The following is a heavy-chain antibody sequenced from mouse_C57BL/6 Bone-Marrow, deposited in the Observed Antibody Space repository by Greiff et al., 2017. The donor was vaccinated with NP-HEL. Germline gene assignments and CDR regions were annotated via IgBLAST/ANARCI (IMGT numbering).Heavy chain of an antibody. V-gene: IGHV14-4*01. J-gene: IGHJ2*01. CDR2: IDPENGDT. CDR3: TTCGQSD. Sequence: EVQLQQSGAELVRPGASVKLSCTASGFNIKDDYMHWVKQRPEQGLEWIGWIDPENGDTEYASKFQGKATITADTSSNTAYLQLSSLTSEDTAVYYCTTCGQSDWGQGTTLTVSS. CDR1: GFNIKDDY.